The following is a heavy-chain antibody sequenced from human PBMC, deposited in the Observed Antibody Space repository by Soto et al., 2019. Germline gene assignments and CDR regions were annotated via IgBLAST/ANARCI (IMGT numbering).Heavy chain of an antibody. V-gene: IGHV3-23*01. CDR3: AKGSDSSSWYDYYYYYMDV. CDR2: ISGSGGST. D-gene: IGHD6-6*01. Sequence: GGSLRLSCAASGFTFSSYAMSWVRQAPGKGLEWVSAISGSGGSTYYADSVKGRFTISRDNSKNTLYLQMNSLRAEDTAVYYCAKGSDSSSWYDYYYYYMDVWGKGTTVTVSS. J-gene: IGHJ6*03. CDR1: GFTFSSYA.